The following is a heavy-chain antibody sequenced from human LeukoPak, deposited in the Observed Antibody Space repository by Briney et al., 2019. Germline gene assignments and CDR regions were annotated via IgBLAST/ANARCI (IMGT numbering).Heavy chain of an antibody. CDR2: IYFSGNT. J-gene: IGHJ4*02. CDR3: ARQYGYNLWFFDY. D-gene: IGHD5-24*01. V-gene: IGHV4-39*01. CDR1: GGSISSSYYY. Sequence: PSETLSLTCTVSGGSISSSYYYWGWIRQPPGKELEWIGSIYFSGNTYYNPSLKSRVTISVDTSKNQFSLKLNSVTAADTAVYYCARQYGYNLWFFDYWGQGTLVTVFS.